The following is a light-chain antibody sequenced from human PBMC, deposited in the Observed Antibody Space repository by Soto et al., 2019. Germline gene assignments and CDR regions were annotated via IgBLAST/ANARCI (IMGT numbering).Light chain of an antibody. Sequence: EIVITQSPASRSVSPGGRATLSCRASQSISDTLAWYGQTRGQAPRPLIHGASTRDTGFPARFSGSGAGTACTRTISSLQSEDVAVSSCQQYNNWPWTFGQGTKVDIK. CDR3: QQYNNWPWT. CDR2: GAS. CDR1: QSISDT. V-gene: IGKV3-15*01. J-gene: IGKJ1*01.